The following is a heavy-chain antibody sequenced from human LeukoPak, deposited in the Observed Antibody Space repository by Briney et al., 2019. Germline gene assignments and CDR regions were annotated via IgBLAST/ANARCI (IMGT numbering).Heavy chain of an antibody. D-gene: IGHD6-13*01. J-gene: IGHJ4*02. CDR3: ARGIEQQLETLYY. Sequence: SSVKVSCKASGGTFSSYAISWVRQAPGQGLEWIGGIIPIFGTANYAQKFQGRVTITADESTSTAYMELSSLRSEDTAVYYCARGIEQQLETLYYWGRGTLVTVSS. CDR1: GGTFSSYA. CDR2: IIPIFGTA. V-gene: IGHV1-69*01.